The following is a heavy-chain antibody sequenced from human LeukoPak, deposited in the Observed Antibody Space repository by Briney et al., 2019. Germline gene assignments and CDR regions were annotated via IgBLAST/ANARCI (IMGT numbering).Heavy chain of an antibody. CDR3: ATDLAGYSRNFDY. CDR1: GYTFTGYY. J-gene: IGHJ4*02. CDR2: INPNSGGT. Sequence: ASVKVSCKASGYTFTGYYMHWVRQAPGQGLEWMGRINPNSGGTNYAQKFQGRVTMTEDTSTDTAYMELSSLRSEDTAVYYCATDLAGYSRNFDYWGQGTLVTVSS. V-gene: IGHV1-2*06. D-gene: IGHD3-9*01.